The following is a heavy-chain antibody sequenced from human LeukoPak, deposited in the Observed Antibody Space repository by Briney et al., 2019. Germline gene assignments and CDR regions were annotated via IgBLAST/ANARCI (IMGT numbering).Heavy chain of an antibody. Sequence: ASVKVSCKASGYTFTSYGISWVRQAPGKGLEWMGGFDPEDGETIYAQKFQGRVTMTEDTSTDTAYMELSSLRSEDTAVYYCATTTRGYSYGFETPNFDYWGQGTLVTVSS. CDR2: FDPEDGET. D-gene: IGHD5-18*01. V-gene: IGHV1-24*01. CDR3: ATTTRGYSYGFETPNFDY. J-gene: IGHJ4*02. CDR1: GYTFTSYG.